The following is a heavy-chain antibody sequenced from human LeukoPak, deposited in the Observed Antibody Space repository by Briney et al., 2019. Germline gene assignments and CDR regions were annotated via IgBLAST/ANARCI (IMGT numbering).Heavy chain of an antibody. V-gene: IGHV3-23*01. Sequence: PGGSLRLSCAVSGVTLSNYGMSWVRQAPGKGLECVSAISGSGGSTFYADSVKGRFTISRDNSKNTLYLQMNSLRAEDTAVYYCARDQALAGPDAFDIWGQGTMVTVSS. CDR3: ARDQALAGPDAFDI. CDR1: GVTLSNYG. CDR2: ISGSGGST. J-gene: IGHJ3*02. D-gene: IGHD6-19*01.